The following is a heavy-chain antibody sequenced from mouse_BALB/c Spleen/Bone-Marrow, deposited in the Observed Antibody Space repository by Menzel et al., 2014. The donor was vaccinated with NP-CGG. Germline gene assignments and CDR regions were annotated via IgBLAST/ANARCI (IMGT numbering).Heavy chain of an antibody. CDR3: ARLRQLGLRTIDY. Sequence: QVQLKQSGAELVRPGASVKLSCKALGYTFIDYEIHWVKQTLVHGLEWIGAIHPGSGGTAYNQKFKGKATLTADKYSSTVYMELSSLTSEDSVVYYCARLRQLGLRTIDYWGQGTTLTVSS. D-gene: IGHD3-2*01. J-gene: IGHJ2*01. V-gene: IGHV1-15*01. CDR2: IHPGSGGT. CDR1: GYTFIDYE.